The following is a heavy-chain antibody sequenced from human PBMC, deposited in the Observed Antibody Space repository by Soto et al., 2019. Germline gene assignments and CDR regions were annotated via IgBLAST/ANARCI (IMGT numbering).Heavy chain of an antibody. CDR1: GGSISSGGYY. D-gene: IGHD3-22*01. CDR2: IYYSGST. V-gene: IGHV4-31*03. J-gene: IGHJ4*02. Sequence: SETLSLTCTVSGGSISSGGYYWSWIRQHPGKGLEWIGYIYYSGSTYYNPSLKSRVTISVDTSKNQFSLKLSSVTAADTAVYYCARDENDSSGYSLWGQGTLVTVSS. CDR3: ARDENDSSGYSL.